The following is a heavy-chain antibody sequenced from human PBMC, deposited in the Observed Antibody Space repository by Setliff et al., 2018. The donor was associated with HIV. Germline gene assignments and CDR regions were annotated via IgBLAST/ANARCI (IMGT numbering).Heavy chain of an antibody. D-gene: IGHD2-2*01. CDR3: ARDRDIVVVPASPQGYYYYMDV. V-gene: IGHV4-39*07. J-gene: IGHJ6*03. CDR2: ISYTGST. Sequence: SETLSLTCTVPGGSINRSNYYWGWIRQPPGKGLEWIGTISYTGSTNYNPSLKSRVTISINTSKNQFSLKLSSVTAADTAVYYCARDRDIVVVPASPQGYYYYMDVWGKGTTVTVSS. CDR1: GGSINRSNYY.